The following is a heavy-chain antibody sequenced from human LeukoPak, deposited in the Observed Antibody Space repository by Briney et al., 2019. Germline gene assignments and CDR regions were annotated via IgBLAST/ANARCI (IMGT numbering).Heavy chain of an antibody. CDR3: VKDFGGNTDY. V-gene: IGHV3-23*01. CDR1: GFTFSSYA. J-gene: IGHJ4*02. D-gene: IGHD4-23*01. CDR2: ISGSGDGT. Sequence: PGGSLGLSCAASGFTFSSYAMSWVRQAPGKGLEWVSSISGSGDGTYYTDSVKGRFTISRDNSKNTLYLQMNGLRAEDTAVYYCVKDFGGNTDYWGQGTLVTISS.